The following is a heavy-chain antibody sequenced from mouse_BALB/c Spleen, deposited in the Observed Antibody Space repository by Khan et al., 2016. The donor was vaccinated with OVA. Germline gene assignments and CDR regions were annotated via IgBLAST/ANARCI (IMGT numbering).Heavy chain of an antibody. J-gene: IGHJ3*01. V-gene: IGHV2-3*01. Sequence: QVQLKESGPGLVAPSQSLSITCTVSGSSSTSYGVSWARQTPGKGLEWLGVIWSDGNTNYHSSLKSRLTITKENTKSRVLYKLNSLQTDDKSTAYCAISCGGYDWFAYWGQGTLVTVSA. D-gene: IGHD2-2*01. CDR1: GSSSTSYG. CDR2: IWSDGNT. CDR3: AISCGGYDWFAY.